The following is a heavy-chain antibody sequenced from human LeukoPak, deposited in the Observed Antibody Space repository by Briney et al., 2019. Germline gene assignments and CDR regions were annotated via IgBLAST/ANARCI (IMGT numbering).Heavy chain of an antibody. J-gene: IGHJ5*02. Sequence: GGSLRLSCAASGFTFDDYGMSWVRQAPGKGLEWVSGINWNGGSTGYADSVKGRFTISRDDAKNSLYLQMNSLRAEDTALYYCARVTCSGGSCYRWFDPWGQGTLVTVSS. CDR1: GFTFDDYG. V-gene: IGHV3-20*04. CDR2: INWNGGST. D-gene: IGHD2-15*01. CDR3: ARVTCSGGSCYRWFDP.